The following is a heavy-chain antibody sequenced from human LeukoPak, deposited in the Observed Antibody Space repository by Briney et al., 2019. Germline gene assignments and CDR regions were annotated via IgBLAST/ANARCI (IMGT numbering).Heavy chain of an antibody. CDR1: GFTFSSYE. CDR3: ARVGVIELWFGEFPRRRCMDV. D-gene: IGHD3-10*01. J-gene: IGHJ6*03. CDR2: ISSSGSTI. Sequence: GGSLRLSCAASGFTFSSYEMNWVRQAPGKGLEWISYISSSGSTIHYADSVKGRFTISRDNAKNSLYLQMNSLRAEDTAVYYCARVGVIELWFGEFPRRRCMDVWGKGTTVTISS. V-gene: IGHV3-48*03.